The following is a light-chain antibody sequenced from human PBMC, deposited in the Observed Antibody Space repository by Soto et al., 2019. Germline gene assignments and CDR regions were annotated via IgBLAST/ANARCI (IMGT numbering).Light chain of an antibody. CDR1: QSVSSNF. J-gene: IGKJ1*01. Sequence: EIVLTQSPGTLSLSPGDRATLSCRASQSVSSNFLAWYQQKPGQAPRLLIYAASSRATGIPDRFSGSGSGTEVTLTVRRLEPEDFAVYYCQQYGISPWTFGQGTKVEIK. CDR2: AAS. V-gene: IGKV3-20*01. CDR3: QQYGISPWT.